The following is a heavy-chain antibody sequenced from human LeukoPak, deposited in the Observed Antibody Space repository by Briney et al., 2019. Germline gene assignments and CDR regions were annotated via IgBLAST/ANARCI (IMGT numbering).Heavy chain of an antibody. CDR3: ARVGIYSSGDAFDI. CDR1: GFTFSSVE. CDR2: ISPSFSTI. V-gene: IGHV3-48*03. Sequence: GGSLRLSCAASGFTFSSVEMNWVRQAPGKGLEWVAYISPSFSTIYSPDSVKGRFTISRDNAKNLLYLQMNSLRAEDTAVYYCARVGIYSSGDAFDIWGQGTMVTVSS. D-gene: IGHD3-22*01. J-gene: IGHJ3*02.